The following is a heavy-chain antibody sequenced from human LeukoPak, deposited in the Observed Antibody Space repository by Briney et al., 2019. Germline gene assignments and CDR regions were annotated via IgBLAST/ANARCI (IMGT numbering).Heavy chain of an antibody. CDR2: MKQDGSEK. Sequence: PGGSLRLSCAASGFTFSSYWMSWVRQVPGKGLEWVANMKQDGSEKYYVDSVKGRFTISRDNAKNSLHLQMNSLRAEDTAVYYCARSLAAGFDIWGQGTVVIVSS. V-gene: IGHV3-7*04. J-gene: IGHJ3*02. CDR3: ARSLAAGFDI. CDR1: GFTFSSYW. D-gene: IGHD6-25*01.